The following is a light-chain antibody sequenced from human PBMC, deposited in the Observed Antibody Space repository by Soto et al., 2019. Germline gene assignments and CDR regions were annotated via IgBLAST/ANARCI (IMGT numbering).Light chain of an antibody. Sequence: QSVLTQPPSVSGAPGQRVTISCTGSSSNIGAGYDVHWYQQLPGTAPKLLIYGNSNRPSGVPDRFSGSKSGTSASLAITGLQDEDEADYYCQSYESSLSVVFGTGTKLTVL. V-gene: IGLV1-40*01. CDR1: SSNIGAGYD. CDR3: QSYESSLSVV. CDR2: GNS. J-gene: IGLJ1*01.